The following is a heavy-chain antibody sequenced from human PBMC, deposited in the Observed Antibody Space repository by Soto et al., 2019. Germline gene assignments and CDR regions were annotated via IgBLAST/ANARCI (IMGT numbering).Heavy chain of an antibody. CDR3: AKDRGVEGSSVRAFHI. CDR2: ISGSAGTT. Sequence: GGSLRLSCAASGFTFSSHGMNWVRQAPGKGLGWVSFISGSAGTTFYADSVKGRFTISRDNSKNTLYLQMNSLRAEDTALYYCAKDRGVEGSSVRAFHIWGQGTMVTVSS. D-gene: IGHD2-8*01. CDR1: GFTFSSHG. V-gene: IGHV3-23*01. J-gene: IGHJ3*02.